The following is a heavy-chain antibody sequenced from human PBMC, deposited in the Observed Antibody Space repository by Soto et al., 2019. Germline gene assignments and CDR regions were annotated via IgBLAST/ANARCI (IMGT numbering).Heavy chain of an antibody. CDR3: AKDTTSGWYVGYYFDY. J-gene: IGHJ4*02. CDR2: ISGSGGST. Sequence: GGSLRLYCAASGFTFSSYAMSWFRQAPGKGLEWVSAISGSGGSTYSADSVKGRFTISRDNSKNTLYLQMNSLRAEDTAVYYCAKDTTSGWYVGYYFDYWGQGTLVTVSS. D-gene: IGHD6-19*01. CDR1: GFTFSSYA. V-gene: IGHV3-23*01.